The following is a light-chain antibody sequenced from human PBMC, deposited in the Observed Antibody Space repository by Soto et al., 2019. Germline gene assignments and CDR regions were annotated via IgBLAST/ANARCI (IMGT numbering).Light chain of an antibody. CDR1: QSVSSNY. Sequence: EIVLTQSPATLSLSPGERATLSCGASQSVSSNYLAWYQQKPGLAPRLLIFDASSRATGIPVRFSGSGYGTDFTLTISRLEPEDFAMYYCQQYGSSPLTFGQGTRLEIK. CDR3: QQYGSSPLT. V-gene: IGKV3D-20*01. CDR2: DAS. J-gene: IGKJ5*01.